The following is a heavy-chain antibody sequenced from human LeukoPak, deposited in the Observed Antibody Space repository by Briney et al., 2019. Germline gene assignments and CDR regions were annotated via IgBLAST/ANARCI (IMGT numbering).Heavy chain of an antibody. J-gene: IGHJ3*02. D-gene: IGHD4-11*01. V-gene: IGHV4-39*07. CDR1: GGSISSGTYF. CDR2: ISDRGDT. CDR3: ARESERIGYGNTRQDAFDI. Sequence: SETLSLTCSVSGGSISSGTYFWGWIRQAPGKGLEWIATISDRGDTYYNPSLKSRGFISIDTSRNQFSLKLNSVTAADTAVYYCARESERIGYGNTRQDAFDIWGQGTMVTVSS.